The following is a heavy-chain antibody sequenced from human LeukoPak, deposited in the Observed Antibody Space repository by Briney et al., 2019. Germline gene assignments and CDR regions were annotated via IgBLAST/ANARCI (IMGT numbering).Heavy chain of an antibody. D-gene: IGHD2-2*01. V-gene: IGHV3-9*01. CDR1: GFIFDDYG. CDR2: ISWNSGSI. J-gene: IGHJ6*02. CDR3: AKDGSSTGHYYYGMDV. Sequence: PGRSLRLSCVASGFIFDDYGMHWVRQAPGKGLEWVAGISWNSGSIGYADSEKGRFTIYRDNTKNSLYLEMNSLRAEDTALYYCAKDGSSTGHYYYGMDVWGQGTTVTVSS.